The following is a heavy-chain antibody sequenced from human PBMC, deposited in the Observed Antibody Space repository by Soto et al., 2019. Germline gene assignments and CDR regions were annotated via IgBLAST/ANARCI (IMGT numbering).Heavy chain of an antibody. Sequence: QVQLVQSGAEVKKPGASVKVSCKASGYTFTSYYMHWVRQAPGQGLEWMGIINPSGGSTSYAQKFQGRVTMTRDTSTSTVYMELSSLRSEDTAVYYCARASPPIAVAGTRYFDYWAREPWSPSPQ. CDR3: ARASPPIAVAGTRYFDY. CDR1: GYTFTSYY. V-gene: IGHV1-46*03. J-gene: IGHJ4*02. D-gene: IGHD6-19*01. CDR2: INPSGGST.